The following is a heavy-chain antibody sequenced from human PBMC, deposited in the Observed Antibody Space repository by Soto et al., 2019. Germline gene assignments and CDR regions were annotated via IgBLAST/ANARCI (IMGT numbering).Heavy chain of an antibody. J-gene: IGHJ6*02. Sequence: PSETLSLTCAVSGGSISSSNWWSWVRQPPGKGLEWIGEIYHSGSTNYNPSLKSRVTISVDKSKNQFSLKLSSVTAADTAVYYCAITKREVIAAAVTDRYGMDVWGQGTTVTVSS. V-gene: IGHV4-4*02. CDR1: GGSISSSNW. CDR2: IYHSGST. D-gene: IGHD6-13*01. CDR3: AITKREVIAAAVTDRYGMDV.